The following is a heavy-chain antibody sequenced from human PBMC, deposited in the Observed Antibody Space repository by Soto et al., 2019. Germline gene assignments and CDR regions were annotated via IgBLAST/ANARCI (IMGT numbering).Heavy chain of an antibody. V-gene: IGHV3-30*18. Sequence: QVQLVESGGGVVQPGRSLRLSCAASGFTFSSYGMHWVRQAPGKGLEWVAVISYDGSNKYYADSVKGRFTISRDNSKNTLYLQMNSLRSEVTAVYYCAKDLPTYGSGSYYTTDYWGQGTLVTVSS. D-gene: IGHD3-10*01. CDR1: GFTFSSYG. J-gene: IGHJ4*02. CDR3: AKDLPTYGSGSYYTTDY. CDR2: ISYDGSNK.